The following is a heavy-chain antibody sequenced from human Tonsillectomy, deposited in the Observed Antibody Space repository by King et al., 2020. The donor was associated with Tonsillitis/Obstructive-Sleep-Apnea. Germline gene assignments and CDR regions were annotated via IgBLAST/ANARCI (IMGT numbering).Heavy chain of an antibody. CDR3: ARDRRDIVVVIPDYYYGMDV. CDR2: INPNSGGT. Sequence: VQLVQSGAEVKKPGASVKVSCKASGYTFTGYYMHWVRQAPGQGLEWMGWINPNSGGTNYAQKFQGRVTMTRDTSISTAYRELSRMGSDDTAVYYCARDRRDIVVVIPDYYYGMDVWGQGTTVTVSS. V-gene: IGHV1-2*02. D-gene: IGHD2-2*01. CDR1: GYTFTGYY. J-gene: IGHJ6*02.